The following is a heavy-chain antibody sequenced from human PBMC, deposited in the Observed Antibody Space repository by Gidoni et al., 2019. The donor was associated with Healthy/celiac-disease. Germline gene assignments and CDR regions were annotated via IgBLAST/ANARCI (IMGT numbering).Heavy chain of an antibody. CDR2: IFSNDEK. CDR3: ARIHRVYSGYDYDYYYYGMDV. V-gene: IGHV2-26*01. D-gene: IGHD5-12*01. CDR1: GFSLSNARMG. J-gene: IGHJ6*02. Sequence: QVTLKESGPVLVKPTETLTLTCTVSGFSLSNARMGVSWIRQPPGKALEWLAHIFSNDEKSYSTSLKSRLTISKDTSKSQVVLTMTNMDPVDTATYYCARIHRVYSGYDYDYYYYGMDVWGQGTTVTVSS.